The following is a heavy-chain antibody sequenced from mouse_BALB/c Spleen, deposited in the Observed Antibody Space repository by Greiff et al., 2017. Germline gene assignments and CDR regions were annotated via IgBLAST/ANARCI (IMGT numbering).Heavy chain of an antibody. CDR1: GYTFTEYT. Sequence: VQLKQSGPELVKPGASVKISCKTSGYTFTEYTMHWVKQSHGKSLEWIGGINPNNGGTSYNQKFKGKATLTVDKSSSTAYMELRSLTSEDSAVYYCARKGLYGSSSAWFAYWGQGTLVTVSA. CDR2: INPNNGGT. CDR3: ARKGLYGSSSAWFAY. V-gene: IGHV1-18*01. D-gene: IGHD1-1*01. J-gene: IGHJ3*01.